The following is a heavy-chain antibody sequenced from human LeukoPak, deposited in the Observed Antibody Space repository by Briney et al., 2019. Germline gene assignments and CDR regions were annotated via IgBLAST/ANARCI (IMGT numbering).Heavy chain of an antibody. V-gene: IGHV1-69*01. CDR2: IIPIFGTA. D-gene: IGHD5-12*01. CDR1: GGTFSSYA. Sequence: ASVKVSCKASGGTFSSYAISWVRQAPGQGLEWMGGIIPIFGTANYAQKFQGRVTITADESTSTAYMELSSLRSEDTAVYYCARDSYSGYDRSSGWFDPWGQGTLVTVSS. J-gene: IGHJ5*02. CDR3: ARDSYSGYDRSSGWFDP.